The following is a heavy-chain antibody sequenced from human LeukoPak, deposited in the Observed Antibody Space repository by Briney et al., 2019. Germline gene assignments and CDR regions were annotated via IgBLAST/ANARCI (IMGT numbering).Heavy chain of an antibody. CDR3: ARYGLVEFRNAFQY. CDR1: GASITTTNFW. Sequence: PETLSLTCSVSGASITTTNFWWTWIRQSPGRGLEWIGYIHDGGSDKYNTALESRATLSVDTSKNQFSLELNSVTAADTAVYYCARYGLVEFRNAFQYWGQGLRVSVSS. D-gene: IGHD6-6*01. CDR2: IHDGGSD. J-gene: IGHJ1*01. V-gene: IGHV4-61*01.